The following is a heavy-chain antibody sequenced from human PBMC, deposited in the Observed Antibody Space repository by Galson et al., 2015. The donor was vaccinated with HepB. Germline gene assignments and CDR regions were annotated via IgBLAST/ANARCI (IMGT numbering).Heavy chain of an antibody. CDR2: ISYDGSNK. CDR1: GFTFSSYA. J-gene: IGHJ6*02. Sequence: SLRLSCAASGFTFSSYAMHWVRQAPGKGLEWVAVISYDGSNKYYADSVKGQFTISRDNSKNTLYLQMNSLGAEDTAVYYCARDLDYGAYYYGMDVWGQGTTVTVSS. D-gene: IGHD4-17*01. CDR3: ARDLDYGAYYYGMDV. V-gene: IGHV3-30-3*01.